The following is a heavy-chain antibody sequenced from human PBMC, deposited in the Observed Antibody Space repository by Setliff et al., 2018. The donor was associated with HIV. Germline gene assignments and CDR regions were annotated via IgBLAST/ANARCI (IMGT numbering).Heavy chain of an antibody. V-gene: IGHV1-2*02. D-gene: IGHD5-18*01. J-gene: IGHJ4*02. CDR2: INPNSGGT. CDR1: GYTSTSYD. Sequence: ASVKVSCKASGYTSTSYDINWVRQATGQGLEWMGWINPNSGGTNYAQKFQGRVTMTRDTSISTAYMELSRLRSDDTAVYYCATPLDATMGRDYWGQGTLVTVSS. CDR3: ATPLDATMGRDY.